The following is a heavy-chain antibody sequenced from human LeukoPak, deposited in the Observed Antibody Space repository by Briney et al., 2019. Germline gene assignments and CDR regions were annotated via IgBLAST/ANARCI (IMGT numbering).Heavy chain of an antibody. CDR2: ITSSSTTI. CDR3: ARVRGTALVNMYFDY. CDR1: GFTFSTYA. Sequence: GSLRLSCAASGFTFSTYAMSWVRQAPGKGLEWVSFITSSSTTIYYADPVKGRFTISRDNAKNSLYLQMNSLRDEDTAVYYCARVRGTALVNMYFDYWSQGTLVTVSS. J-gene: IGHJ4*02. V-gene: IGHV3-48*02. D-gene: IGHD2-21*02.